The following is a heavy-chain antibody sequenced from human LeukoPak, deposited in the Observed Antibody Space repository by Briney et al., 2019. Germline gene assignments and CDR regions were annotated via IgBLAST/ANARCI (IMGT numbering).Heavy chain of an antibody. CDR3: SRQFDC. Sequence: PGGSLRLSCAASGFTFSSYAMSWVRQAPGKGLEWVSYIDGSGDTIYYADSVKGRFTISRDNAKNSLDLQMNSLRDEDTAVYYCSRQFDCWGQGTLVTVSS. CDR1: GFTFSSYA. CDR2: IDGSGDTI. V-gene: IGHV3-48*02. J-gene: IGHJ4*02.